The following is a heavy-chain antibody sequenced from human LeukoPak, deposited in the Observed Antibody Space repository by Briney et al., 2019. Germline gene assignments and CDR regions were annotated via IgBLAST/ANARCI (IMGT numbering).Heavy chain of an antibody. Sequence: GGSLRLSCAASGFTFSTYGMNWVRQAPGKGLEWVSSIGTSGSYIYYTDSVKGRFTISRDNAKNSLYLQMNSLRAEDTAVYYCAKDRGDGYNYGDYWGQGTLVTVSS. J-gene: IGHJ4*02. V-gene: IGHV3-21*01. CDR2: IGTSGSYI. CDR3: AKDRGDGYNYGDY. CDR1: GFTFSTYG. D-gene: IGHD5-24*01.